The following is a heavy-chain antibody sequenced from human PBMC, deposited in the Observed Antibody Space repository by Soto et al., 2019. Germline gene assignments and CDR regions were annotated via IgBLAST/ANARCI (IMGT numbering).Heavy chain of an antibody. J-gene: IGHJ5*02. Sequence: TLSLTCTVSGASVSSWSWWICVRQPPGKGLEFIGEISHTEISTYNPSLKSRITISVDKSKNQFSLTLTSVTAADTAVYYCARDIVLVPAAMHTPNWFDPWGQGTLVTVS. CDR3: ARDIVLVPAAMHTPNWFDP. D-gene: IGHD2-2*01. CDR1: GASVSSWSW. V-gene: IGHV4-4*02. CDR2: ISHTEIS.